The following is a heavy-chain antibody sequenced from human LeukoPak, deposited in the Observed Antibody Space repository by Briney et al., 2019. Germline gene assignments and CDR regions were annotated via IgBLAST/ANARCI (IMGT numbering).Heavy chain of an antibody. V-gene: IGHV3-48*03. CDR3: ARVATMVRVPLDALDI. CDR1: GFTFSGCE. CDR2: ISRSGNTM. Sequence: GGSLRLSCAISGFTFSGCELTWVRQAPGKGLEWTSYISRSGNTMYYADSVKGRFTTSRDNAKNSLYLRMNSLRVEDTAVYYCARVATMVRVPLDALDIWGQGTMVSVSS. D-gene: IGHD3-10*01. J-gene: IGHJ3*02.